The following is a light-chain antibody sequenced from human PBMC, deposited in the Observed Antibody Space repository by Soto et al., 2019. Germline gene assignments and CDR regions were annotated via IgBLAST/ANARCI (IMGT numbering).Light chain of an antibody. CDR3: CSYAGSSKV. V-gene: IGLV2-23*02. Sequence: QSALTQPASVSGSPGQSITISCTGTSSDVGSYNLVSWYQQHPGKAPKLMIYEVSKRPSGVSNRFSGSKSGNMASLTISGLQAEDEADYHCCSYAGSSKVFGTGTKLTVL. CDR1: SSDVGSYNL. CDR2: EVS. J-gene: IGLJ1*01.